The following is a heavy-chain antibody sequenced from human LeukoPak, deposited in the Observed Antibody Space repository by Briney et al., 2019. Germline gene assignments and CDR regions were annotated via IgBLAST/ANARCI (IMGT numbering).Heavy chain of an antibody. CDR3: AKAYSRWALTLTNDAFDF. V-gene: IGHV3-30*02. CDR1: GFSFSSYA. D-gene: IGHD3-22*01. Sequence: GGSLRLSCAASGFSFSSYAIHWVRQAPGKGLEWLSFISSDGSEKYYADSVKGRFTISRDNSKNTLYLQLSSLRPDDTAVYYCAKAYSRWALTLTNDAFDFWGQGTMVRVSS. CDR2: ISSDGSEK. J-gene: IGHJ3*01.